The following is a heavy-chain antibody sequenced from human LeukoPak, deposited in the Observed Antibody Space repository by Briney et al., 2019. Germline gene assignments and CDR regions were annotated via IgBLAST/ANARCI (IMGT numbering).Heavy chain of an antibody. Sequence: PGGSLRLSCAASGFTVSSNYMSWVRQAPGKGLEWVSVIYSGGSTYYADSVKGRFTISRDNSKNTLYLQMNSLRAEDTAVYYCARAHGDSRFGYYYYYMDVWGKGTTVTVSS. J-gene: IGHJ6*03. CDR2: IYSGGST. V-gene: IGHV3-66*02. CDR1: GFTVSSNY. CDR3: ARAHGDSRFGYYYYYMDV. D-gene: IGHD4-17*01.